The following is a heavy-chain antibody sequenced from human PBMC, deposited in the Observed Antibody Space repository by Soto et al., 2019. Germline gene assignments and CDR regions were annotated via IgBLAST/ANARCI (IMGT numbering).Heavy chain of an antibody. J-gene: IGHJ4*02. V-gene: IGHV1-24*01. D-gene: IGHD5-18*01. CDR1: GYTLTELS. Sequence: ASVKVSCKVSGYTLTELSMHWVRQAPGKGLEWMGGFDPEDGETIYAQKFQGRVTMTEDTSTDTAYMELSSLRSEDTAVYYCATTANRGYSYGSSGWYFDYWGQGTLVTVSS. CDR2: FDPEDGET. CDR3: ATTANRGYSYGSSGWYFDY.